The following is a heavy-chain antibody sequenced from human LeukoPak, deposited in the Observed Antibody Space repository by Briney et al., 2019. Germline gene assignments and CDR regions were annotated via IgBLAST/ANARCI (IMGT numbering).Heavy chain of an antibody. V-gene: IGHV3-74*01. CDR3: VRDFRSADY. Sequence: GGSLRLSCAASGFTVSSTYMSWVRQAPGKGPMWVSRICPDGTVTNYADSVKARFIISRDNARNTVYLQMNSLRVEDTAVYYCVRDFRSADYWGQGTLVTVSS. J-gene: IGHJ4*02. CDR1: GFTVSSTY. CDR2: ICPDGTVT.